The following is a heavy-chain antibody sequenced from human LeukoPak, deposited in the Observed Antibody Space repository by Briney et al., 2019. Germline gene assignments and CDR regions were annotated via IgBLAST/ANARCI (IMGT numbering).Heavy chain of an antibody. CDR1: GYTFTSYG. Sequence: ASVKVSCKASGYTFTSYGISWVRQAPGQGLEWMGWISAYNGNTNYAQKLQGRVTMTTDTSTSTAYMELRSLGSDDTAVYYCARDIVVVPAAVFDYWGQGTLVTVSS. D-gene: IGHD2-2*01. V-gene: IGHV1-18*04. J-gene: IGHJ4*02. CDR3: ARDIVVVPAAVFDY. CDR2: ISAYNGNT.